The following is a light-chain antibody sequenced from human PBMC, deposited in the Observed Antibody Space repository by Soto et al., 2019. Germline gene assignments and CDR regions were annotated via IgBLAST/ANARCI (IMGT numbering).Light chain of an antibody. Sequence: DIKITQSPSTLSASVGERATITCRASQSISSWLAWYQQKPGKAPKLLIYDASSLESGVPSRFSGSGSGTEFTLTISGLQPDDFATYYCQQYNSYPLTFGEGTKVDIK. J-gene: IGKJ4*02. CDR1: QSISSW. CDR2: DAS. CDR3: QQYNSYPLT. V-gene: IGKV1-5*01.